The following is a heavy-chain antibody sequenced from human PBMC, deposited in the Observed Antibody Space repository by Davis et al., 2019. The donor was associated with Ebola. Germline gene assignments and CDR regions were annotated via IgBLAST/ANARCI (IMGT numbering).Heavy chain of an antibody. V-gene: IGHV3-15*01. J-gene: IGHJ4*02. D-gene: IGHD3-3*01. CDR2: IKSKTDGGPP. CDR3: TAYGRGYYNFWSGYSTFDY. Sequence: GESLKISCAASGFTFSNAWMSWVRQAPGKGLEWVGRIKSKTDGGPPDYAAPVKGRFTISRDDSKNTLYLQMNSLKTEDTAVYYCTAYGRGYYNFWSGYSTFDYWGQGTLVTVSS. CDR1: GFTFSNAW.